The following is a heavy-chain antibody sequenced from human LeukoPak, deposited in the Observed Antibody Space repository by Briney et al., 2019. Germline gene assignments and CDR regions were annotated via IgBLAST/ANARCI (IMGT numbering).Heavy chain of an antibody. Sequence: ASVKVSCKASGYTFTSNYIHWVRQTPGQGLEWMGMIYPRDGSTSYAQKFQGRVTVARDTSTSTVHMELSGLRSEDTAVYYCARDQEGFDYWGQGTLVTVSS. J-gene: IGHJ4*02. CDR2: IYPRDGST. V-gene: IGHV1-46*01. CDR1: GYTFTSNY. CDR3: ARDQEGFDY.